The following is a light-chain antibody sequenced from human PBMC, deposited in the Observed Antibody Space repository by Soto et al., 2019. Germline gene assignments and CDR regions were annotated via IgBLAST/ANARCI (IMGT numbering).Light chain of an antibody. V-gene: IGLV1-44*01. CDR3: AAWDDRLNGWV. CDR1: SSNIGSNT. J-gene: IGLJ3*02. CDR2: NNN. Sequence: QSALTQPPSASGTPGQRVTISCSGSSSNIGSNTVNWYQQVPGTAPKLLIYNNNQRPSGVPDRFSGSKSGTPASLAISGLQSEDEGDYYCAAWDDRLNGWVLGGGTQLTVL.